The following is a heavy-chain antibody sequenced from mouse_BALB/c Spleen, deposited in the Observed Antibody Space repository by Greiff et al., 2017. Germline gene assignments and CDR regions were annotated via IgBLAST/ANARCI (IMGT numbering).Heavy chain of an antibody. CDR1: GFTFSDYY. J-gene: IGHJ4*01. Sequence: VQLQQSGGGLVKPGGSLKLSCAASGFTFSDYYMYWVRQTPEKRLEWVATISDGGSYTYYPDSVKGRFTISRDNAKNNLYLQMSSLKSEDTAMYYCARDRRGPYYYGSSWDYAMDYWGQGTSVTVSS. CDR3: ARDRRGPYYYGSSWDYAMDY. D-gene: IGHD1-1*01. CDR2: ISDGGSYT. V-gene: IGHV5-4*02.